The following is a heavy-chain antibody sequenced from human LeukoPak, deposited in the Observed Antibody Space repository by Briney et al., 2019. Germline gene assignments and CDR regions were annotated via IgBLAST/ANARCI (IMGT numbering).Heavy chain of an antibody. CDR3: ASASEGYYYYYMDV. V-gene: IGHV4-59*01. CDR2: IYYSGST. J-gene: IGHJ6*03. Sequence: SETLSLTCTVSGGSISSYYWSWIRQPPGKGLEWIGYIYYSGSTNYNPSLKSRVTISVDTSKNQFSLKLSSVTAADTAVYYCASASEGYYYYYMDVWGKGTTVTVSS. CDR1: GGSISSYY.